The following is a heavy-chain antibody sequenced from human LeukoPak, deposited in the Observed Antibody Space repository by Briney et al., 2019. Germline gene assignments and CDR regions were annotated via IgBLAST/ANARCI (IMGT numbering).Heavy chain of an antibody. D-gene: IGHD2-2*01. CDR2: ISSSGSTI. Sequence: GSLRLSCAASGFTFSSYEINWVRQAPGKGLEWVSYISSSGSTIYYADSVKGRFTISRDNAKNSLYLQMNSLRAEDTAVYYCARSSTSCDYWGRGTLVTVSS. CDR1: GFTFSSYE. V-gene: IGHV3-48*03. J-gene: IGHJ4*02. CDR3: ARSSTSCDY.